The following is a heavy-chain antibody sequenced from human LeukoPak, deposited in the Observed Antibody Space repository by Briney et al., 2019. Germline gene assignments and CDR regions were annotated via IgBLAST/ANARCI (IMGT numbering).Heavy chain of an antibody. V-gene: IGHV4-34*01. D-gene: IGHD3-10*01. J-gene: IGHJ3*02. CDR3: AREQITMVRGVIRRDAFDI. Sequence: PSETLSLTCAVYGGXFSGYYCSWIRQPPGKGLEWIGEINHSGSTNYNPSLKSRVTISVDTSKNQFSLKLSSVTAADTAVYYCAREQITMVRGVIRRDAFDIWGQGTMVTVSS. CDR2: INHSGST. CDR1: GGXFSGYY.